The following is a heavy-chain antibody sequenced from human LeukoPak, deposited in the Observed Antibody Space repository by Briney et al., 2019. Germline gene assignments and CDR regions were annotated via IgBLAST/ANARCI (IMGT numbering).Heavy chain of an antibody. Sequence: GGYLRLSCAASGFTFSSYSMNWVRQAPGKGLEWVSSISSSSSYIYYADSVKGRFTISRDNAKNSLYLQMNSLRAEDTAVYYCARDLGENWFDPWGQGTLVTVSS. D-gene: IGHD3-10*01. CDR2: ISSSSSYI. V-gene: IGHV3-21*01. J-gene: IGHJ5*02. CDR3: ARDLGENWFDP. CDR1: GFTFSSYS.